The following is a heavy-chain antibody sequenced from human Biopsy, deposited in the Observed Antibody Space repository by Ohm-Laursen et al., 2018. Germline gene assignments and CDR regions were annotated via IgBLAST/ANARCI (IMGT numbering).Heavy chain of an antibody. J-gene: IGHJ4*02. V-gene: IGHV3-7*01. CDR2: INPDGSVK. Sequence: SLRLSCAASGFSFTSYAMSWVRQAPGKGLEWVANINPDGSVKYFADSVKGRFTISRDNAENSMYLQMSSLTVDDTAVYYCARDERWGQGALVTVSS. CDR3: ARDER. CDR1: GFSFTSYA. D-gene: IGHD5-24*01.